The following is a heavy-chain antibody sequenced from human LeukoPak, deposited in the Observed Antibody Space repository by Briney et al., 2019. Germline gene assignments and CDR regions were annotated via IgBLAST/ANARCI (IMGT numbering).Heavy chain of an antibody. V-gene: IGHV3-23*01. CDR3: AKAYSSAWYYFDY. Sequence: GGSLRLSCAGSGFTFTNYAMSWVRQAPGKGLEWVSGISGSGGSTYYADSVKGRFTISRDNSKNTLYLQMNNLRAEDTAVYYCAKAYSSAWYYFDYWGQGTLVTVSS. CDR1: GFTFTNYA. D-gene: IGHD6-19*01. CDR2: ISGSGGST. J-gene: IGHJ4*02.